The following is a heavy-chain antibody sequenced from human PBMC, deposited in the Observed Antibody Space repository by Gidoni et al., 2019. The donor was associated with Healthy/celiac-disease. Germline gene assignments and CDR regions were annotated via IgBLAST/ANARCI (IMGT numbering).Heavy chain of an antibody. V-gene: IGHV3-23*01. CDR3: ANLPSYYGSGGYYYYGMDV. CDR2: ISGSGGST. D-gene: IGHD3-10*01. CDR1: GFPFSSYP. J-gene: IGHJ6*02. Sequence: EVQLLESGGGLVQPGGSLRLSCAASGFPFSSYPMSWVRQAPGKGLEWVSAISGSGGSTYYADSVKGRFTISRDNSKNTLYLQMNSLRAEDTAVYYCANLPSYYGSGGYYYYGMDVWGQGTTVTVSS.